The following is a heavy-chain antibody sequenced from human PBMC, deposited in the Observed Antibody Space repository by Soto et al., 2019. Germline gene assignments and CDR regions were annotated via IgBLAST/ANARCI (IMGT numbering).Heavy chain of an antibody. CDR2: INHSGST. D-gene: IGHD2-15*01. J-gene: IGHJ3*02. CDR3: ARRRIGYCSGGSCYANAFDI. V-gene: IGHV4-34*01. CDR1: GGSFSGYY. Sequence: PSETLSLTCAVYGGSFSGYYWSWIRQPPGKGLEWIGEINHSGSTNYNPSLKSRVTISVDTSKNQFSLKLSSVTAADTAVYYCARRRIGYCSGGSCYANAFDIWGQGTMVTVSS.